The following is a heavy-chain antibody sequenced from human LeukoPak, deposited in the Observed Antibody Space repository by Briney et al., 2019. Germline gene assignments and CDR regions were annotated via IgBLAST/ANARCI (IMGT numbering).Heavy chain of an antibody. J-gene: IGHJ5*01. V-gene: IGHV4-59*01. Sequence: SETLSLTCTVSGGSISSYYWSWIRQPPGKGLEWIGYIYYSGSTNYNPSLKSRVTISVDTSKNQFSLKLSSVTAADTAVYYCARAHYYDSSGYFVRHWFDSWGQGTLVTVSS. CDR1: GGSISSYY. D-gene: IGHD3-22*01. CDR3: ARAHYYDSSGYFVRHWFDS. CDR2: IYYSGST.